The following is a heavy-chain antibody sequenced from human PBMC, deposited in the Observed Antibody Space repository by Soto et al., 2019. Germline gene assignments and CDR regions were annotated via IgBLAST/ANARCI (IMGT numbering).Heavy chain of an antibody. V-gene: IGHV3-23*01. CDR1: GFTFSSYA. CDR3: AKVPVYSSGWNDVYDI. D-gene: IGHD6-19*01. CDR2: ISGSGGST. J-gene: IGHJ3*02. Sequence: GGSLRLSCAASGFTFSSYAMIWVRQAPGKGLEWVSAISGSGGSTYYADSVKGRFTISRDNSKNTLYLQMNGLRAEDTAVYYCAKVPVYSSGWNDVYDIWGQGTMVTVSS.